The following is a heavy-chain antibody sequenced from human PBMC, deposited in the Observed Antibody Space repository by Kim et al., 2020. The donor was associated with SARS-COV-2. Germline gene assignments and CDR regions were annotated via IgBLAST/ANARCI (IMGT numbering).Heavy chain of an antibody. CDR3: ARVEYSGYDSMDY. CDR1: GYTFTSFT. J-gene: IGHJ4*02. CDR2: IKPGSANT. Sequence: ASVKVSCKASGYTFTSFTIHWVRQAPGQSLEWMGWIKPGSANTEYAEKFQGRVTITRDTSADIAYMDLSSLRSEDTALYYCARVEYSGYDSMDYWGQGTLVTVSS. D-gene: IGHD5-12*01. V-gene: IGHV1-3*01.